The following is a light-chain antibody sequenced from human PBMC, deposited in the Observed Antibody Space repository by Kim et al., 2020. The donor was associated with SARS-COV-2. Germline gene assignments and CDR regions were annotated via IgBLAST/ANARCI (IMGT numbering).Light chain of an antibody. CDR1: SLRSYY. J-gene: IGLJ3*02. V-gene: IGLV3-19*01. Sequence: LGQTVRITCQRDSLRSYYASWYQQKPGQAPVLVIYGKNNRPSGIPDRFSGSSSGNTASLTITGAQAEDEADYYCDSRDSSGNHRWVFGGGTQLTVL. CDR2: GKN. CDR3: DSRDSSGNHRWV.